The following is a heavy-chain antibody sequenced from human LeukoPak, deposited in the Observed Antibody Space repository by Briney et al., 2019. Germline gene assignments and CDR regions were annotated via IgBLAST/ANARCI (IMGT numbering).Heavy chain of an antibody. J-gene: IGHJ4*02. CDR3: TPGVGDY. CDR2: IKRRSDGGTT. V-gene: IGHV3-15*01. Sequence: GGSLRLSCAASGFTFSKVWMSWVRQVPGKGLEWVGRIKRRSDGGTTDYAAPVKDRSTISRDDSKNTLYLQMNSLKTDDTAVYYCTPGVGDYWGQGTLVTVSS. D-gene: IGHD1-14*01. CDR1: GFTFSKVW.